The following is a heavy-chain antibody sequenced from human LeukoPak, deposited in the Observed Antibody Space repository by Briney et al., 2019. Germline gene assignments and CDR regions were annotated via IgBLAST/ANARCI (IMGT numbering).Heavy chain of an antibody. Sequence: PGGALRLSCAASGFTFNNYAMNWVRQAPGKGLEWVSSISGSGGTTYYADSVKGRFTISRDNSKNTLYLQMNSLRAEDTAIYFCSRSLDYLGQGALVTVSS. J-gene: IGHJ4*02. CDR1: GFTFNNYA. CDR2: ISGSGGTT. V-gene: IGHV3-23*01. CDR3: SRSLDY.